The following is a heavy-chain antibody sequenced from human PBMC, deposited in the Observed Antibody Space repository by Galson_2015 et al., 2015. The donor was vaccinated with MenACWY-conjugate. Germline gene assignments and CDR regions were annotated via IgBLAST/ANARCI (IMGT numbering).Heavy chain of an antibody. V-gene: IGHV3-74*01. CDR3: ARDNNWSFDS. CDR2: IKADGSFS. Sequence: CAASGFPFNNYWMHWVRQPPGKGLEWISYIKADGSFSNYADSVKGRFTISTDNAKNMVYLQMDGLGDEDTAVYFCARDNNWSFDSWGQGTLVTVSS. J-gene: IGHJ4*02. D-gene: IGHD1-1*01. CDR1: GFPFNNYW.